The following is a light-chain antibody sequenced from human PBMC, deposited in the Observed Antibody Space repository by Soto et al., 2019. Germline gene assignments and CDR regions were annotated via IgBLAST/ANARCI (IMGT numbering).Light chain of an antibody. V-gene: IGKV1-5*03. CDR3: QHYNSYSEA. J-gene: IGKJ1*01. CDR2: KAS. Sequence: TQCPPPLPPPFGGGAAISSRASQSFSGWLAWYQQKPGKAPKLLIYKASTLNSGVPSRFSGSGSGTEFTLTISSLQPDDFATYYCQHYNSYSEAFGQGTKVDIK. CDR1: QSFSGW.